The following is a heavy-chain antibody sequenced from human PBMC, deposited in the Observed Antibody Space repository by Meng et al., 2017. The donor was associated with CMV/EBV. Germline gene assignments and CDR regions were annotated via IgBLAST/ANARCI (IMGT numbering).Heavy chain of an antibody. CDR2: ISSNGSTI. Sequence: GESLKISCAASGFTFSDYYMSWIRQAPGKGLVWVSYISSNGSTIYYADSVKGRFTISRDNAKNSLYLQMNSLRAEDTAVYYCASMVVTRGWFDPWGQGTLVTVSS. D-gene: IGHD4/OR15-4a*01. J-gene: IGHJ5*02. V-gene: IGHV3-11*01. CDR3: ASMVVTRGWFDP. CDR1: GFTFSDYY.